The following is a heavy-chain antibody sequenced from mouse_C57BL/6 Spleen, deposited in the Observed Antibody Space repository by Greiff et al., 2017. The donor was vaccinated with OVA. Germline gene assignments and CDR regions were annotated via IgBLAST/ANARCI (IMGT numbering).Heavy chain of an antibody. Sequence: VQRVESGPGLVAPSQRLSITCTVSGFSLTSYGVHWVRQPPGKGLEWLVVIWSDGSTTYNSALKSRLSISKDNSKSQVFLKMNSLQTDDTAMYYCARHGNKRHWYFDVWGTGTTVTVSS. CDR2: IWSDGST. CDR1: GFSLTSYG. CDR3: ARHGNKRHWYFDV. J-gene: IGHJ1*03. V-gene: IGHV2-6-1*01.